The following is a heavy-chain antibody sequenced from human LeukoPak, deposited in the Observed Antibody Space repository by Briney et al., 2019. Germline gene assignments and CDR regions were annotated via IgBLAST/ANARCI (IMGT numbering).Heavy chain of an antibody. J-gene: IGHJ4*02. CDR3: ARGARGSGTASDY. D-gene: IGHD3-10*01. CDR1: GFTFSSYG. Sequence: GGSLRLSCAASGFTFSSYGMTWVRQAPGKGLEWVSYISSSSSTIYYADSVKGRFTISRDNAKDSLYLQLNSLRAEDTAVYYCARGARGSGTASDYWGQGTLVTVSS. CDR2: ISSSSSTI. V-gene: IGHV3-48*01.